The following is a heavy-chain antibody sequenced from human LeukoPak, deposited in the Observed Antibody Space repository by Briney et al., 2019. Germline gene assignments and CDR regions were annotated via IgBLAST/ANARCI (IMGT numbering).Heavy chain of an antibody. D-gene: IGHD6-6*01. CDR2: INPSGGST. V-gene: IGHV1-46*01. Sequence: ASVKVSCKASGYTFTSYYMHWVRQAPGQGLEWMGIINPSGGSTSYAQKFQGRVTVTRDMSTSTVYMELSSLRSEDTAVYYCARASSSNYFDYWGQGTLVTVSS. CDR3: ARASSSNYFDY. CDR1: GYTFTSYY. J-gene: IGHJ4*02.